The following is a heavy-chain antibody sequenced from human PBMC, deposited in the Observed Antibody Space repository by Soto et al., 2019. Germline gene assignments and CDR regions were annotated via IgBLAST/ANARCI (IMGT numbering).Heavy chain of an antibody. CDR2: ISDSGGST. D-gene: IGHD6-6*01. CDR1: GFTFSRYS. J-gene: IGHJ4*02. Sequence: PGGSLRLSCAASGFTFSRYSMSWVRQAPGKRLEWVSAISDSGGSTYYADSVKGRFTISRDNSKNTLYLQMNSLRAEDTAVYYCAKRVEYSSSTHYFDYWGQGTLVTVSS. CDR3: AKRVEYSSSTHYFDY. V-gene: IGHV3-23*01.